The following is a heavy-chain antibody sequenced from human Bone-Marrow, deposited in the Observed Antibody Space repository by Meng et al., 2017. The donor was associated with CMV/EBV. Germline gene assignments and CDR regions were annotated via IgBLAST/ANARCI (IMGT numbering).Heavy chain of an antibody. CDR2: INSDGSST. CDR3: ARDRMIVLGYGMDV. J-gene: IGHJ6*02. D-gene: IGHD3-22*01. Sequence: GESLKISCAASGFTFSSYWMHWVRQAPGKGLVWVSRINSDGSSTSYADSVKGRFTISRDNSKSTLYLQMNSLRAEDTAVYYCARDRMIVLGYGMDVWGQGTTITVSS. CDR1: GFTFSSYW. V-gene: IGHV3-74*01.